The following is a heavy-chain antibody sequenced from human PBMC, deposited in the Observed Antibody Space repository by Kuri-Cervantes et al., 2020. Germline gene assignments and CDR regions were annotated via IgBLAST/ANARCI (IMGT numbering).Heavy chain of an antibody. V-gene: IGHV3-21*01. CDR2: ISSSSSYI. Sequence: ETLRLSCAASGFTFSSYSMNWVRQAPGKGLEWVSSISSSSSYIYYADSVKGRFTISRDNAKNSLYLQMNSLRAEDTAVYYCARVGYYYGSENRGVDYWGQGTLVTVSS. J-gene: IGHJ4*02. D-gene: IGHD3-10*01. CDR1: GFTFSSYS. CDR3: ARVGYYYGSENRGVDY.